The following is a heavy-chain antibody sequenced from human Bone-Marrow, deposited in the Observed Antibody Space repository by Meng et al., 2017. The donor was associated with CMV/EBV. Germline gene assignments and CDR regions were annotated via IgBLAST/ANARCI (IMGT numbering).Heavy chain of an antibody. CDR3: AERGGGY. D-gene: IGHD1-1*01. Sequence: QVQLAQSGPGLVKPSEPLSLPCRVSGVSISTHYWSWIRQTPGKGLEWIASIHYTGRADYSPSLKSRVTVSVDTSDSQLSLKLSSVTTADTAMYYCAERGGGYWGQGILVTVSS. V-gene: IGHV4-59*11. CDR2: IHYTGRA. J-gene: IGHJ4*02. CDR1: GVSISTHY.